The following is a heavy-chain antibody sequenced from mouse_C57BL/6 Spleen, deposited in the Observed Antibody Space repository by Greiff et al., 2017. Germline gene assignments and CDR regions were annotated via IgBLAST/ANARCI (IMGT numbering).Heavy chain of an antibody. CDR3: AGRVVANAMDY. Sequence: QVHLKQSGAELMKPGASVKLSCKATGYTFTSYWIEWVKQRPGHGLEWIGEILPGSGSTNYNEKFKGKATFTVDTSSNTAYMQLSSLTTEDSATYYYAGRVVANAMDYWGQGTSVTVSS. D-gene: IGHD1-1*01. J-gene: IGHJ4*01. CDR2: ILPGSGST. CDR1: GYTFTSYW. V-gene: IGHV1-9*01.